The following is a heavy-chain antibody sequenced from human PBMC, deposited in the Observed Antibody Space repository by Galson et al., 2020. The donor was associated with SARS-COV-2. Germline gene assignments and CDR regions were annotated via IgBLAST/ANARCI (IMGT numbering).Heavy chain of an antibody. CDR2: IYQSGST. CDR1: GYSISSSYY. J-gene: IGHJ6*02. CDR3: ARHVHYFGSGAFGLDV. D-gene: IGHD3-10*01. Sequence: SETLSLTCAVSGYSISSSYYWGWIRQPPGQGLEWIGSIYQSGSTDYNPSLKSRVTISVDTSKNQFSLRLSSVTAADTAVYYCARHVHYFGSGAFGLDVWGQGTTVTVSS. V-gene: IGHV4-38-2*01.